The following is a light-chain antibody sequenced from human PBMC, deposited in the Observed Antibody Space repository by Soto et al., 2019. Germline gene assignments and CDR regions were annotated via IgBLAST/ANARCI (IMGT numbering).Light chain of an antibody. Sequence: DIQMTQSPSSLSASVGDRVTITCQASQDIRKYLSWYQQKPGKAPKLLIYDASYLETGVPSRFSGSGYGTDFTFTISSLPPEDIGTYYCQHYDHLPPFSFGPGTKVAIK. J-gene: IGKJ3*01. CDR1: QDIRKY. V-gene: IGKV1-33*01. CDR3: QHYDHLPPFS. CDR2: DAS.